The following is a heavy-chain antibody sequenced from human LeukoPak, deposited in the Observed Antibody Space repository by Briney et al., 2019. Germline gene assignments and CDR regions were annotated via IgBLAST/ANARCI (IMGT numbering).Heavy chain of an antibody. D-gene: IGHD6-13*01. CDR3: ARQVGSSWRNWFDP. J-gene: IGHJ5*02. V-gene: IGHV4-61*02. CDR1: GGSISSGFYY. CDR2: IYPTGST. Sequence: SETLSLTCTVSGGSISSGFYYWTWIRQPAGKGLEWIGRIYPTGSTNYNPSLKSRVTISVDTSKNQFSLKLSSVTAADTAVYYCARQVGSSWRNWFDPWGQGTLVTVSS.